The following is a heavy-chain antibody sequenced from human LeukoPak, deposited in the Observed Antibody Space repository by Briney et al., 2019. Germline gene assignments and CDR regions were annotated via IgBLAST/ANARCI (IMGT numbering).Heavy chain of an antibody. CDR3: ARVLLWFGESGTRMYHFDY. Sequence: PSETLSVTCAVYGGSFSGYYWTWIRQPPGKGLEWIGEVNHIGGTYYNPSLQSRVTISVDTSKNQFSLKLRSVTAADTAVYFCARVLLWFGESGTRMYHFDYWGQGTLVTVPS. CDR1: GGSFSGYY. V-gene: IGHV4-34*01. J-gene: IGHJ4*02. CDR2: VNHIGGT. D-gene: IGHD3-10*01.